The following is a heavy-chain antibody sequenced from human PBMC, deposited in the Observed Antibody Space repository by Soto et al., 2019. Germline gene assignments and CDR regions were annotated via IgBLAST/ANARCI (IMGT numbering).Heavy chain of an antibody. CDR1: GYTFTSYG. D-gene: IGHD5-18*01. CDR3: ARDRIQLWLQAPCDY. J-gene: IGHJ4*02. Sequence: QVQLVQSGAEVKKPGASVKVSCKASGYTFTSYGISWVRQTPGQGLEWMGWISAYNGNTNYAQKLQGRVTMTTDTSTSTAYMELRSLRSDDTAVYYCARDRIQLWLQAPCDYWGQGTLVTVSS. V-gene: IGHV1-18*01. CDR2: ISAYNGNT.